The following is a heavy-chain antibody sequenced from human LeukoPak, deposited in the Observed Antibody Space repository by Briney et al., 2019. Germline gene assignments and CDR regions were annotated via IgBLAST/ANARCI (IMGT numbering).Heavy chain of an antibody. J-gene: IGHJ4*02. D-gene: IGHD4-17*01. CDR1: GFTFTTYW. Sequence: GGSLRLSCAASGFTFTTYWMSWVRQAPGKGLEWVANIKQDGTEKYYVDSVKGRFTISRDNAKNSLYLQMNSLRAEDTAIYYCARQSGTMVTTRFDYWGQGTLVTVSS. CDR3: ARQSGTMVTTRFDY. CDR2: IKQDGTEK. V-gene: IGHV3-7*01.